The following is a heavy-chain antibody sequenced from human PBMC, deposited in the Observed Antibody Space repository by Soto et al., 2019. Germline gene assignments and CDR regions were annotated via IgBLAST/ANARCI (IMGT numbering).Heavy chain of an antibody. V-gene: IGHV1-69*06. CDR3: GRGKTGRQTKVERLHNYCCYGMDV. D-gene: IGHD1-1*01. CDR2: IIPIFGRA. J-gene: IGHJ6*01. Sequence: QVQLVQSGAEVKKPGSSVKVSCKASGGTFSSYAISWVRQAPGQGLEWMGGIIPIFGRANYAQKFQGRVTINADKSTSTGYMELSSLRSEDTAVYYCGRGKTGRQTKVERLHNYCCYGMDVWGQGTTVTVSS. CDR1: GGTFSSYA.